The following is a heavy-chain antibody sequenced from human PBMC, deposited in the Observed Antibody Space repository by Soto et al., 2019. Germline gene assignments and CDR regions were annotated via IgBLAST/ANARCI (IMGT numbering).Heavy chain of an antibody. D-gene: IGHD4-4*01. Sequence: DVQLLESGGGLVQPGGSLRLSCAASAFSFSSYAMVWVRQAPGKGLEWVSVISARGGSSYFADSVKGRFTISRDNSKNVLSLEMNSLRAEDTAIYFCAKGSLEYSASVDNWGQGTLVLVSS. CDR1: AFSFSSYA. V-gene: IGHV3-23*01. CDR3: AKGSLEYSASVDN. CDR2: ISARGGSS. J-gene: IGHJ4*02.